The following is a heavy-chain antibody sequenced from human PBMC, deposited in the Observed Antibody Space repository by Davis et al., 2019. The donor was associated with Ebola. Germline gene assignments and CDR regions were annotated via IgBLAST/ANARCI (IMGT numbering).Heavy chain of an antibody. J-gene: IGHJ4*02. V-gene: IGHV3-30*04. CDR1: GFMFSSYA. CDR2: ISYDGSNK. D-gene: IGHD1/OR15-1a*01. CDR3: VTENWYRFES. Sequence: GESLKISCSVSGFMFSSYAMHWVRQAPGKGLEWVAVISYDGSNKYYAGSVKGRFTVSRDNSKKTMYLQMNSLRAEDTAVYYCVTENWYRFESWGQGTLVTVSS.